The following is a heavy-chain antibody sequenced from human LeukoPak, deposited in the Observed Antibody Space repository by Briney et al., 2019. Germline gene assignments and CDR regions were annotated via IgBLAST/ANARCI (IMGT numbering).Heavy chain of an antibody. J-gene: IGHJ3*02. Sequence: ASVKVSCKASGYTFTSYAMHWVRQAPGQRLEWMGWINAGNGNTKYSQKFQGRVTITRDTSASTAYMELSSLRSEDTAVYYCARVPVYSSGWDAFDIWGQGTMVTVSS. CDR1: GYTFTSYA. CDR3: ARVPVYSSGWDAFDI. V-gene: IGHV1-3*01. CDR2: INAGNGNT. D-gene: IGHD6-19*01.